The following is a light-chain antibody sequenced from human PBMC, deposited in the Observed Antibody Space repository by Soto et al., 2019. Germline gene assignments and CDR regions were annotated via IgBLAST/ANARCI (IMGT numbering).Light chain of an antibody. CDR3: QQYT. CDR1: QDISNY. V-gene: IGKV1-33*01. CDR2: DAS. J-gene: IGKJ4*01. Sequence: DIQMTQSPSSLSASVGDRVTITCQASQDISNYLNWYQQKPGKAPKLLIYDASNLETGVPSRFSGSGSGTDFTFTISSLQPEDIETYYCQQYTFGGGTKVEIK.